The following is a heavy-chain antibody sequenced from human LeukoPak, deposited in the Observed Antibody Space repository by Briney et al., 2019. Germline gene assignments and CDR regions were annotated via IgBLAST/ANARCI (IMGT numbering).Heavy chain of an antibody. CDR3: AKDERNWNYNLASQTYD. CDR2: IYSGGST. V-gene: IGHV3-53*01. CDR1: GFTVSSNY. Sequence: GGSLRLSCAASGFTVSSNYMSWVRQAPGKGLGWVSVIYSGGSTYCADSVKGRFTVSRDNSKNTLYLQMSSLRAEDTAVYYCAKDERNWNYNLASQTYDWGQGTLVTVSS. D-gene: IGHD1-7*01. J-gene: IGHJ4*02.